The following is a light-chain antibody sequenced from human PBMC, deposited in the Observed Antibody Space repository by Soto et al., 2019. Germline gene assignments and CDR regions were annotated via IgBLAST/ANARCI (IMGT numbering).Light chain of an antibody. CDR2: DVS. CDR1: SSDVGGYNY. CDR3: SSYTSSSTVV. V-gene: IGLV2-14*03. J-gene: IGLJ3*02. Sequence: QSALTQPASVSGSPGQSITIPCTATSSDVGGYNYVSWYQQHPGKAPKLMIYDVSYRPSGVSNRFSGSKSGNTASLTISGLQADDEADYYCSSYTSSSTVVFGGGTKLTVL.